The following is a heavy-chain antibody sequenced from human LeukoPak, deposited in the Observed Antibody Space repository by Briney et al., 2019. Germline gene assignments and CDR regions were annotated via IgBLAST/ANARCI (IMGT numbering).Heavy chain of an antibody. Sequence: SETLSLTCTVSGGSISNYYWSWIRQPPGKGLEWIGYIYYSGNTNYNPSLKSRVTISVDTSKNQFSLKLSSVTAADPAVYYCVKEHYGSGWYGIIDYWGQGTLVTVSS. J-gene: IGHJ4*02. V-gene: IGHV4-59*01. CDR1: GGSISNYY. D-gene: IGHD6-19*01. CDR3: VKEHYGSGWYGIIDY. CDR2: IYYSGNT.